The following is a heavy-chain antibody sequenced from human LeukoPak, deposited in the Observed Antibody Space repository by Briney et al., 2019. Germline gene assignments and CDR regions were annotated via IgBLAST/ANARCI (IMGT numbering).Heavy chain of an antibody. CDR1: GYTFTGYY. V-gene: IGHV1-2*02. CDR3: AREDEGYNWNYDAFDI. Sequence: ASVKVSCKASGYTFTGYYMHWVRQAPGQGLEWMGWINPNSGGTNYAQKFQGRVTMTRDTSISTAYMELRSLRSDDTAVYYCAREDEGYNWNYDAFDIWGQGTMVTVSS. CDR2: INPNSGGT. J-gene: IGHJ3*02. D-gene: IGHD1-7*01.